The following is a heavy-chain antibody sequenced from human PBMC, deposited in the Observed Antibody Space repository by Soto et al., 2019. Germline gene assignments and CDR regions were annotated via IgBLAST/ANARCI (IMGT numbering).Heavy chain of an antibody. CDR2: TYYSGST. Sequence: QVQLQESGPGLVKPSQTLSLTCTVSGGSISSGDYYWSWIRQPPGKGLEWIGYTYYSGSTYYNLSLKSRVTISVDTSKNQFSLKLSSVTAADTAVYYCARDYYGSGSYYNGEQWGQGTLVTVSS. CDR3: ARDYYGSGSYYNGEQ. CDR1: GGSISSGDYY. V-gene: IGHV4-30-4*01. D-gene: IGHD3-10*01. J-gene: IGHJ4*02.